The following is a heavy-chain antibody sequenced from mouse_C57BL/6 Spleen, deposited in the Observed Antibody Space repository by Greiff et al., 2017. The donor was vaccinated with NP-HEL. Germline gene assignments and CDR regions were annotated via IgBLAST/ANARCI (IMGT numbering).Heavy chain of an antibody. Sequence: EVKVVESGGGLVKPGGSLKLSCAASGFTFSDYGMHWVRQAPEKGLEWVAYISSGSSTIYYADTVKGRFTISRDNAKNTLFLQMTSLRSEDTDMYYCARPTGTWYFDVWGTGTTVTVSS. V-gene: IGHV5-17*01. D-gene: IGHD4-1*02. CDR1: GFTFSDYG. J-gene: IGHJ1*03. CDR2: ISSGSSTI. CDR3: ARPTGTWYFDV.